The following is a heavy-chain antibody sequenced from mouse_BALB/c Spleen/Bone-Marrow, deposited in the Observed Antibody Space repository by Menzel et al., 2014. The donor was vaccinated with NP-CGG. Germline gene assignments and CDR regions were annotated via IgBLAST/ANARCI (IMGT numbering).Heavy chain of an antibody. CDR1: GFNINDTY. J-gene: IGHJ2*01. Sequence: VQLQQSGAELVKPGASVKLSCTAAGFNINDTYMHWVKQRPEQGLEWIGRIDPANGNTKYDLKFQGKATITADTSSNTANLQLSSLTSEYTAVYYCSRYYHGYYFDYWGQGTTLTVSS. CDR2: IDPANGNT. CDR3: SRYYHGYYFDY. V-gene: IGHV14-3*02. D-gene: IGHD1-2*01.